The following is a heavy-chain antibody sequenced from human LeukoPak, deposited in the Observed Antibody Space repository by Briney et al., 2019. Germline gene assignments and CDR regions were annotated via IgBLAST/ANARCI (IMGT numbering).Heavy chain of an antibody. D-gene: IGHD1-1*01. V-gene: IGHV4-59*01. CDR3: ARLLRTRHYYMDV. CDR2: IYYSGST. Sequence: SETLSLTRTVSGGSISSYYWSWIRQPPGKGLEWIGYIYYSGSTNYNPSLKSRVTISVDTSKNQFSLKLSSVTAADTAVYYCARLLRTRHYYMDVWGKGTTVTVSS. J-gene: IGHJ6*03. CDR1: GGSISSYY.